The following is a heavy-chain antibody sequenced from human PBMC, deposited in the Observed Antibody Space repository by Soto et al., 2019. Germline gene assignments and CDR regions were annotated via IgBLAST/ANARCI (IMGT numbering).Heavy chain of an antibody. CDR2: ISGSGGST. CDR3: AKGQLTDYGDYVCGMDV. Sequence: PGESLKISCAASGFTFSSYAMSWVRQAPGKGLGWVSAISGSGGSTYYADSVKGRFTISRDNSKNTLYLQMNSLRAEDTAVYYCAKGQLTDYGDYVCGMDVWGQGTTVTVSS. CDR1: GFTFSSYA. V-gene: IGHV3-23*01. D-gene: IGHD4-17*01. J-gene: IGHJ6*02.